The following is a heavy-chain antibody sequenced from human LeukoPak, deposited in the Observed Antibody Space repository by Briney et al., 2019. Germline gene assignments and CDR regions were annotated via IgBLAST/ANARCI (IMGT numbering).Heavy chain of an antibody. CDR3: ARVSNCSGGSCYPYYFDY. Sequence: PGGSLRLSCAASGFTFSSYAMHWVRQAPGKGLEWVAVISYDGSNKYYADSVKGRFTISRDNSKNTLYLQINSLRAEDTAVYYCARVSNCSGGSCYPYYFDYWGQGTLVTVSS. V-gene: IGHV3-30-3*01. J-gene: IGHJ4*02. CDR2: ISYDGSNK. CDR1: GFTFSSYA. D-gene: IGHD2-15*01.